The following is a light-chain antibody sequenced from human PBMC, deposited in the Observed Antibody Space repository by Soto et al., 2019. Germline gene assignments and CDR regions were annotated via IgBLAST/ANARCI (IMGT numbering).Light chain of an antibody. V-gene: IGLV1-44*01. CDR3: QSYDYSLSGFYV. J-gene: IGLJ1*01. CDR1: SSNIGSKS. CDR2: DNN. Sequence: QSVLTQPPSASGTPGQRVSISCSGISSNIGSKSVYWYQQFPGAAPRLIIYDNNNRPSGVPARFSGSKSATSASLAITGLQAEDEAEYYCQSYDYSLSGFYVFGTGTKLTVL.